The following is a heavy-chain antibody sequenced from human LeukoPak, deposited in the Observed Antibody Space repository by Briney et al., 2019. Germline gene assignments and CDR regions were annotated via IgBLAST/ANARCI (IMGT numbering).Heavy chain of an antibody. V-gene: IGHV3-11*01. J-gene: IGHJ6*02. CDR1: GFTFSDYY. D-gene: IGHD2-15*01. Sequence: GGSLRLSCAASGFTFSDYYMSWIRQAPGKGLEWVSYISSSGSTIYYADSVKGRFTISRDNAKNSLYLQMNSLRAEDTAVYYCARDGVASDYYYYGMDVWGQGTTVTVSS. CDR3: ARDGVASDYYYYGMDV. CDR2: ISSSGSTI.